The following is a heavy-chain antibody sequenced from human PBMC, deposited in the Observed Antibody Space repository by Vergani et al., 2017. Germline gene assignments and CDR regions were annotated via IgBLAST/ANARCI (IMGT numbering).Heavy chain of an antibody. V-gene: IGHV5-51*01. CDR3: VGRRGERQEVDY. Sequence: EVQLVQSGAEVKNPGESLKISCEGSGYTFTDYWVGWLRQKPGKGLEWMGVVYARDSITRYSLSFEGQVTISADMSINTAYLEWDSLRASDSAMYYCVGRRGERQEVDYWGQGTLVTV. J-gene: IGHJ4*02. D-gene: IGHD3-16*01. CDR1: GYTFTDYW. CDR2: VYARDSIT.